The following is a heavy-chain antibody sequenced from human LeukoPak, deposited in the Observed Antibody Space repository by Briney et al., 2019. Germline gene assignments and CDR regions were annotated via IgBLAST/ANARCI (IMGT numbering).Heavy chain of an antibody. Sequence: RASVKVSCKTSGFTFSTSAVQWVRQARGQRLEWIGWIIVGSGATNYAQSLQGRFTITRDMSTNTAYMELSSLGSEDSAVYYCAAELYGVYTDCCTFHLWGQGTVVTVSS. V-gene: IGHV1-58*01. CDR2: IIVGSGAT. J-gene: IGHJ3*01. CDR1: GFTFSTSA. CDR3: AAELYGVYTDCCTFHL. D-gene: IGHD4-17*01.